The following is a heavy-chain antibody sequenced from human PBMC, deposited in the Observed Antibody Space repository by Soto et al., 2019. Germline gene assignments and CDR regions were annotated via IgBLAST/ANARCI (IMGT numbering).Heavy chain of an antibody. CDR1: GFTFSSYG. J-gene: IGHJ4*02. D-gene: IGHD2-15*01. CDR3: ARGLYGGNYFDY. V-gene: IGHV3-33*01. Sequence: ESGGGVVQPGRSLRLSCAASGFTFSSYGMHWVRQAPGKGLEWVAVIWYDGSNKYYADSVKGRFTISRDNSKNTLYLQMNSLRAEDTAVYYCARGLYGGNYFDYWGQGTLVTVSS. CDR2: IWYDGSNK.